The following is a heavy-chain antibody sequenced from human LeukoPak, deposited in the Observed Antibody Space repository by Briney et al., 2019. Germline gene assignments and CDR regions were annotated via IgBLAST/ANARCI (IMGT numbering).Heavy chain of an antibody. CDR1: GASFSSGDQY. D-gene: IGHD3-22*01. Sequence: SETLSLTCTVSGASFSSGDQYWNWIRQSPGKGLEWIGSIHPSGMLYNNPSLESRVTISIDTSKDQFSLNLNSVTAADTAVYFCSRGLDSRKLGYWGQGTLVTVSS. J-gene: IGHJ4*02. CDR3: SRGLDSRKLGY. CDR2: IHPSGML. V-gene: IGHV4-31*03.